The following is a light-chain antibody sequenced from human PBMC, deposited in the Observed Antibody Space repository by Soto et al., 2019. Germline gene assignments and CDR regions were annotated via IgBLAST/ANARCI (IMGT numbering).Light chain of an antibody. V-gene: IGKV3-20*01. J-gene: IGKJ5*01. CDR1: QSVSSSY. CDR3: QQYGSSPIT. Sequence: ELVLTQSPGTLSLSPGERATLSCRASQSVSSSYLAWYQQRPGQAPRLLIYVASNMATGTPDRFSGSGSGIDFTLTISRLEPEDFAVYYCQQYGSSPITFGQGTRLEIK. CDR2: VAS.